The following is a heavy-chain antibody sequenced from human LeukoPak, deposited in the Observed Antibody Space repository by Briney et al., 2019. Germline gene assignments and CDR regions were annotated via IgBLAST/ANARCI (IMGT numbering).Heavy chain of an antibody. CDR2: INSDGSST. Sequence: GGSLRLSCAASGFTFSSYWMHWVRQAPGKGLVWVSRINSDGSSTSYADSVKGRFTISRDNAKNTLYLQMNSLRAEDTAVYYCARKGSGSYYTFTTPYDYWGQGTLVTVSS. J-gene: IGHJ4*02. CDR3: ARKGSGSYYTFTTPYDY. D-gene: IGHD3-10*01. CDR1: GFTFSSYW. V-gene: IGHV3-74*01.